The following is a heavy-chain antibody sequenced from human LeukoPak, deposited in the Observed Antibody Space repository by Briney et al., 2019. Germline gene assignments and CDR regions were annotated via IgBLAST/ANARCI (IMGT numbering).Heavy chain of an antibody. CDR3: AKDLYSNYGPADY. CDR1: RFTFSSYW. J-gene: IGHJ4*02. CDR2: IKQDGSEK. Sequence: PGGSLRLSCAASRFTFSSYWMSWVRQAPGKGLEWVANIKQDGSEKYYVDSVKGRFTISRDNSKNTLYLRMNSLRDEDTAVYYCAKDLYSNYGPADYWGQGNLVTVSS. D-gene: IGHD4-11*01. V-gene: IGHV3-7*03.